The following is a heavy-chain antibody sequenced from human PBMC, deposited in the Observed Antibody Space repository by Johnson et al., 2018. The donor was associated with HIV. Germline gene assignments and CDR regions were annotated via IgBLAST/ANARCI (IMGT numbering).Heavy chain of an antibody. CDR3: ARESDILTGYPNAFDI. D-gene: IGHD3-9*01. CDR1: GFTFSSYG. V-gene: IGHV3-33*01. J-gene: IGHJ3*02. Sequence: QVQLVESGGGVVQPGRSLRLSCAASGFTFSSYGMHWVRQAPGKGLEWVAVIWYDGSNQYYADSVKGRFTISRDNSKNTLYLQMNSLRAEDTAVYYCARESDILTGYPNAFDIWGQGTMVTVSS. CDR2: IWYDGSNQ.